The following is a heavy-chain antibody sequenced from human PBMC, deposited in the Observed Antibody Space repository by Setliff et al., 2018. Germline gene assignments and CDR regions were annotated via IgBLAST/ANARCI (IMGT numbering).Heavy chain of an antibody. CDR3: ARLYHSSGWHKEAFDI. CDR2: IDWNGYNT. Sequence: PGGSLRLSCGASGFTFEDYGMTWVRQAPGKGLEWVAAIDWNGYNTGYEDSVKGRFIISRDNAKNSLSLEMNSLRGEDSALYYCARLYHSSGWHKEAFDIWGHGTMVTVSS. CDR1: GFTFEDYG. V-gene: IGHV3-20*04. J-gene: IGHJ3*02. D-gene: IGHD6-19*01.